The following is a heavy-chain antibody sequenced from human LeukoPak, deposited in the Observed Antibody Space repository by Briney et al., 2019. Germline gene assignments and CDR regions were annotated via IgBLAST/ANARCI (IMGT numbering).Heavy chain of an antibody. CDR1: GYSISSGYY. D-gene: IGHD2-2*01. Sequence: SETLSLTCTVSGYSISSGYYWGWIRQPPGKGLEWIGSIYHSGSTNYNPSLKSRVTISVDTSKNQFSLKLSSVTAADTAVYYCARRRLVPAARKNYYYYYMDVWGKGTTVTISS. CDR3: ARRRLVPAARKNYYYYYMDV. CDR2: IYHSGST. V-gene: IGHV4-38-2*02. J-gene: IGHJ6*03.